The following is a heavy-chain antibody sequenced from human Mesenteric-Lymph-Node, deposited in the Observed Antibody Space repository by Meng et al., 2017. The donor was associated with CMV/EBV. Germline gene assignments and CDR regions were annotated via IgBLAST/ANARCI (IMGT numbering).Heavy chain of an antibody. V-gene: IGHV1-2*06. CDR1: GYTFTDFY. CDR2: INPKTGGR. CDR3: ARDRDTDWYSPFDY. J-gene: IGHJ4*02. Sequence: QAQLVQSRAEVGKPGASLMLSCKASGYTFTDFYIHWVRQAPGQGLEWMGRINPKTGGRSYAQNFQGRVTMTRDTSINTAYMEVNRLNSDDTAMYYCARDRDTDWYSPFDYWGPGTLVTVSS. D-gene: IGHD3-9*01.